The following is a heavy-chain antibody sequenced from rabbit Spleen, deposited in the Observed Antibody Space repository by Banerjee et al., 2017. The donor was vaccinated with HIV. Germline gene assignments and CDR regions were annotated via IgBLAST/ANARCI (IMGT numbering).Heavy chain of an antibody. CDR3: ARNYVNAFDP. V-gene: IGHV1S45*01. D-gene: IGHD1-1*01. CDR1: GFSFSNKAV. Sequence: QEQLVESGGGLVKPGASLTLTCKASGFSFSNKAVMCWVRQAPGKGLEWIACIDTGDGDTDYANWPKGRFTISKTSSTTVTLQMTSLTVADTATYFCARNYVNAFDPWGQGTLVTVS. CDR2: IDTGDGDT. J-gene: IGHJ2*01.